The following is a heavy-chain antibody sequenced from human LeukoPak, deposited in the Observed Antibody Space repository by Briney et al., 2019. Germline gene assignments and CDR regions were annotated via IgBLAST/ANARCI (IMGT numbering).Heavy chain of an antibody. CDR2: ISYDGSNK. D-gene: IGHD2-2*01. Sequence: PGGSLRLSCAASGFTFSSYAMHWVRQAPGKGLEWVAVISYDGSNKYYADSVKGRFTISRDNSKNTLYLQMNSLRAGDTAVYYCARAPGYCSSTSCYGPFDPWGQGTLVTVSS. CDR3: ARAPGYCSSTSCYGPFDP. V-gene: IGHV3-30-3*01. CDR1: GFTFSSYA. J-gene: IGHJ5*02.